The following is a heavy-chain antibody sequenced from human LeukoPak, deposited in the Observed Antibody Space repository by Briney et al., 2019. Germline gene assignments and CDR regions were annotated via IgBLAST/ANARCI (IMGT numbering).Heavy chain of an antibody. CDR2: ISYDGSNK. D-gene: IGHD2-21*02. CDR3: ARVEVTSVTAPAPYYYYGMDV. Sequence: GGSLRLSCAASGFTFSSYAMHWVRQAPRKGLEWVAVISYDGSNKYYADSVKGRFTISRDNSKNTLYLQMNSLRAEDTAVYYCARVEVTSVTAPAPYYYYGMDVWGQGTTVTVSS. J-gene: IGHJ6*02. CDR1: GFTFSSYA. V-gene: IGHV3-30-3*01.